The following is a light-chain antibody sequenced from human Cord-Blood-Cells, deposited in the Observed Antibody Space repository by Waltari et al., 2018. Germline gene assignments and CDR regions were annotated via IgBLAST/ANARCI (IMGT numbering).Light chain of an antibody. CDR1: SSYVGGYNL. CDR3: CSYAGSSTWV. J-gene: IGLJ3*02. CDR2: EGS. Sequence: QSALTQPASVSGSPGQSITSSCTGTSSYVGGYNLLSWYQQHPGKAPKLMIYEGSKRPSGVSNRFSGSKSGNTASLTISGLQAEDEADYYCCSYAGSSTWVFGGGTKLTVL. V-gene: IGLV2-23*01.